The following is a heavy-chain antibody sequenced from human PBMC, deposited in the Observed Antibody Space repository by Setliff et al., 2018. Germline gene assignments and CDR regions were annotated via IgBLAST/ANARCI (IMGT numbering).Heavy chain of an antibody. D-gene: IGHD2-8*01. V-gene: IGHV4-61*09. CDR1: GASISSGGYY. J-gene: IGHJ4*02. CDR2: ISPSGST. Sequence: SETLSLTCTVSGASISSGGYYWTWIRQPAGKALEWIGHISPSGSTTYNPSLKSRVTISPDTSKNHFSLNLTSVTAADTAVYYCAREGFYCTNGVCYRPFDYWGQGTLVTVSS. CDR3: AREGFYCTNGVCYRPFDY.